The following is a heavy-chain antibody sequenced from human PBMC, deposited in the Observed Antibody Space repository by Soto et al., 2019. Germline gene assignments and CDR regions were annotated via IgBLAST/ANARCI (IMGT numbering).Heavy chain of an antibody. V-gene: IGHV1-18*01. D-gene: IGHD3-16*01. Sequence: QVQLVQSGAEVKKPGASVKVSCKASGYTFTSYGIIWVRQAPGQGLEWMGWISAYNGNTNYAQKLQGRVTMTTDTSTSTAYMELRSLRSDDTAVYYCARDRSHYLGYYYYYMDVWGKGTTVTVSS. CDR3: ARDRSHYLGYYYYYMDV. CDR2: ISAYNGNT. J-gene: IGHJ6*03. CDR1: GYTFTSYG.